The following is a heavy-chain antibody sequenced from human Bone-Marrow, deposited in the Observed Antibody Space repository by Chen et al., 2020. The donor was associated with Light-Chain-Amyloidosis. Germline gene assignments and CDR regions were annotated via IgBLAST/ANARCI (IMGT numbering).Heavy chain of an antibody. CDR2: FRGSGGSR. V-gene: IGHV3-23*04. CDR1: GXXXXXXX. CDR3: AKDISYDDILPGYPADAFDI. D-gene: IGHD3-9*01. Sequence: EVQLVESGGGLLQRGGSLRLSCAAXGXXXXXXXXXXXXLAPGRGLEWVSTFRGSGGSRYYGDSANGRRTISRDNSKNALFLQMNSLRAXXXAVXYCAKDISYDDILPGYPADAFDIWGQGTMVTVSS. J-gene: IGHJ3*02.